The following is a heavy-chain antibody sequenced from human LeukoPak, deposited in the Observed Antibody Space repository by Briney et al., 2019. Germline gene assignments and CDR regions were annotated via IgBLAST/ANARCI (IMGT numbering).Heavy chain of an antibody. CDR3: ARLDPDSSGYYTILDY. CDR1: GGSISSSSYY. J-gene: IGHJ4*02. V-gene: IGHV4-39*01. D-gene: IGHD3-22*01. Sequence: SETLSLTCTVSGGSISSSSYYWGWIRQPPGKGLEWIGSIYYSGSTYYNPSLKSRVTISVDTSKNQFSLKLSSVTAADTAVYYCARLDPDSSGYYTILDYWGQGTLVTVSS. CDR2: IYYSGST.